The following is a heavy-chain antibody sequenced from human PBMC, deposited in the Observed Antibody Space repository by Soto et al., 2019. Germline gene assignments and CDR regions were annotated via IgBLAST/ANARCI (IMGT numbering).Heavy chain of an antibody. CDR2: ISSSCSTI. CDR3: ARGHVAVTTNWFDP. J-gene: IGHJ5*02. Sequence: PGGSLRLFCAASGFTFSHYYMSWIRRAPGMGLERVSNISSSCSTIYYADSVNCSFTISRDNAKASLYLQMNSLRAEGSAVYSCARGHVAVTTNWFDPWFPGTLGTVS. V-gene: IGHV3-11*01. CDR1: GFTFSHYY. D-gene: IGHD6-19*01.